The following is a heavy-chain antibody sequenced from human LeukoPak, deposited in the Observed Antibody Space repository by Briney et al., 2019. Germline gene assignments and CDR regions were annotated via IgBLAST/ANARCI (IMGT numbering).Heavy chain of an antibody. J-gene: IGHJ5*02. Sequence: PSETLSLTCAVYGGSFSGYYWSWIRQPPGKGLEWIGEINHSGSTNYNPSLKSRVTISVDTSKNQFSLKLSSVTAAETAVYYWARERRITMVRGVIITGWFDPWGQGTLVTVSS. CDR2: INHSGST. CDR3: ARERRITMVRGVIITGWFDP. CDR1: GGSFSGYY. D-gene: IGHD3-10*01. V-gene: IGHV4-34*01.